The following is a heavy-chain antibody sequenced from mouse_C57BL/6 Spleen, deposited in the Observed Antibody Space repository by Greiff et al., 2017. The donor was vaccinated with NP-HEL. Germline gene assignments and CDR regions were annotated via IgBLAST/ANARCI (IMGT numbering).Heavy chain of an antibody. J-gene: IGHJ2*01. Sequence: QVQLQQSGAELVKPGASVKLSCKASGYTFTSYWMQWVKQRPGQGLEWIGEIDPSDSYTNYNQKFKGKATLTVDTSSSTAYMQLSSLTSADSAVDYCARKAHYGSSPFDYWGQGTTLTVSS. CDR2: IDPSDSYT. V-gene: IGHV1-50*01. D-gene: IGHD1-1*01. CDR1: GYTFTSYW. CDR3: ARKAHYGSSPFDY.